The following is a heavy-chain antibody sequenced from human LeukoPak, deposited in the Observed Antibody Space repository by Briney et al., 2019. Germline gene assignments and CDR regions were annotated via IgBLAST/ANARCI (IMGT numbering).Heavy chain of an antibody. D-gene: IGHD3-16*01. V-gene: IGHV4-39*07. Sequence: SETLSLTCTVSGGSINNSSYYWGWIRQPPGKGLEWIGSIYYTGSTTYNPSLKSRVTISVDTSKNQFSLNLTSVTAADTAVYYCARFTPQGYGWGGYNRFDPWGQGTLVTVSS. J-gene: IGHJ5*02. CDR2: IYYTGST. CDR1: GGSINNSSYY. CDR3: ARFTPQGYGWGGYNRFDP.